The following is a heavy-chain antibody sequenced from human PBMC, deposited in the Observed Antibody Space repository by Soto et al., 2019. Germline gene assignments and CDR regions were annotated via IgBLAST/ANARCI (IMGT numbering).Heavy chain of an antibody. D-gene: IGHD3-10*01. CDR3: ARDKGDGSGSYYGY. J-gene: IGHJ4*02. CDR1: GYTFISYG. V-gene: IGHV1-18*01. Sequence: QVQLVQSGAEVKKPGASVKVSCKASGYTFISYGINWVRQAPGQGLEWMGWISAYNGNTNYAQKLQGRVTLTTETSTSTAYMELRSLRSDDTAVYYCARDKGDGSGSYYGYFGQGTLVTVSS. CDR2: ISAYNGNT.